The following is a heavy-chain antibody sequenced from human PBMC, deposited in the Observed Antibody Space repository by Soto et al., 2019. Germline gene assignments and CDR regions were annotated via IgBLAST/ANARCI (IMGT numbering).Heavy chain of an antibody. CDR3: ARGLGWRRGPFDF. CDR1: GFTFSSYS. J-gene: IGHJ4*02. D-gene: IGHD2-21*01. Sequence: GGSLRLSCAASGFTFSSYSMNWVRQAPGKGLEWLSYISSSSNTIFYAGSVKGRFTISRDSANSSLYLQLNSLRDDDTAVYFCARGLGWRRGPFDFWGQGTPVTVSS. V-gene: IGHV3-48*02. CDR2: ISSSSNTI.